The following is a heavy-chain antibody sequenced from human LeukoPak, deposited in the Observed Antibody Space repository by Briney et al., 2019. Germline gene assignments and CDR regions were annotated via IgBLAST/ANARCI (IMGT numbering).Heavy chain of an antibody. CDR2: IKQDESEK. CDR3: ASLSTIFHPYYYYYYMDV. Sequence: GGSFRLSCSYDGFALSSFWMSCVRWAPGKGLEWVANIKQDESEKSYVDSVTGLFTITRDNAKNSLYLYMNSLRAEHTALYYCASLSTIFHPYYYYYYMDVWGKGTTVTISS. D-gene: IGHD3-9*01. J-gene: IGHJ6*03. CDR1: GFALSSFW. V-gene: IGHV3-7*01.